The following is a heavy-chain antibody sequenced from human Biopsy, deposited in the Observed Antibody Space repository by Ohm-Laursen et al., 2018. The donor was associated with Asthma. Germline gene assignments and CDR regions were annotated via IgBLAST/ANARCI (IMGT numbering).Heavy chain of an antibody. CDR3: ASDFPKDYVRYNFQF. J-gene: IGHJ4*02. V-gene: IGHV1-24*01. D-gene: IGHD4-17*01. CDR1: GYSLTDLS. Sequence: ESSVKVSCKISGYSLTDLSMHWVRQAPGQGLEWMGGHDHEEGGTVNAGRFQGRVTMTEDTSTDTAYMELSSLSSDDTAVYYCASDFPKDYVRYNFQFWGQGTLVTVSS. CDR2: HDHEEGGT.